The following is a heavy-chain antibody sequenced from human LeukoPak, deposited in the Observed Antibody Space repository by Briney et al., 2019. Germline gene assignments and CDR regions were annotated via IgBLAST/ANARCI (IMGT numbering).Heavy chain of an antibody. V-gene: IGHV3-23*01. CDR2: SGGDGGST. Sequence: GGSLRLSCAASGFTFSSYDMSWVRQAPGRGLEWVSASGGDGGSTYADSVKGRFTISRDSSKNTLYLQMNSLRAEDTATYYCAKALNYWYFDLWGRGNLVTVSS. CDR3: AKALNYWYFDL. J-gene: IGHJ2*01. CDR1: GFTFSSYD.